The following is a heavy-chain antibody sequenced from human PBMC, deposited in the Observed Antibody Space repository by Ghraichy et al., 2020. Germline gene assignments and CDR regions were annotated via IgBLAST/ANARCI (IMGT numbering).Heavy chain of an antibody. J-gene: IGHJ4*02. CDR2: ISSDEKTK. CDR3: AKGEDGSPDS. D-gene: IGHD1-26*01. V-gene: IGHV3-30*18. Sequence: LNISCAVSGFTFSRYGMHWVRQAPGKGLEWVALISSDEKTKYYADSVKGRFSISRDNSKNTLLLQMNSLRAEDTAMYYCAKGEDGSPDSWGQGTLVIISS. CDR1: GFTFSRYG.